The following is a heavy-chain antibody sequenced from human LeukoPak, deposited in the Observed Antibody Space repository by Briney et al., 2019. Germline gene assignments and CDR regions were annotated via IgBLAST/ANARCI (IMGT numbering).Heavy chain of an antibody. CDR2: ISSSSSSI. J-gene: IGHJ4*02. Sequence: PGGSLRLSCAASGFTFSGYSMNWVRQVPGKGLEWVSSISSSSSSIYCADSVKGRCTISRDNAKNSLYLQMNSLRAEDTAVYYCARANPPAISFFDYWGQGTLVTVSS. CDR3: ARANPPAISFFDY. V-gene: IGHV3-21*01. D-gene: IGHD3-9*01. CDR1: GFTFSGYS.